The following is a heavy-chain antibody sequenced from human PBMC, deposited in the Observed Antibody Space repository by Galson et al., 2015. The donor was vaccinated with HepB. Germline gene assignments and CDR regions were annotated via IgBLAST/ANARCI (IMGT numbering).Heavy chain of an antibody. D-gene: IGHD6-6*01. J-gene: IGHJ4*02. V-gene: IGHV4-59*12. CDR3: ARGAERGYSSSRDFDY. CDR2: IYYSGST. CDR1: GGSISSYY. Sequence: SETLSLTCTVSGGSISSYYWSWIRQPPGKGLEWIGYIYYSGSTNYNPSLKSRVTISVDTSKNQSSLKLSSVTAADTAVYYCARGAERGYSSSRDFDYWGQGTLVTVSS.